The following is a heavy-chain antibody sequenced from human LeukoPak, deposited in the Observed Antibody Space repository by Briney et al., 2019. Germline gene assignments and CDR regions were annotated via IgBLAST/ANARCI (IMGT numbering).Heavy chain of an antibody. J-gene: IGHJ4*02. CDR1: GYTFTSYY. D-gene: IGHD3-22*01. V-gene: IGHV1-46*01. Sequence: ASVKVSCKASGYTFTSYYMHWVRQAPGQGLEWMGIINPSGGSTSYAQKFQGGVTMTRDTSTSTVYMELSSLRSEDTAVYYCARQLGGIYYYDSSGYIVDYWGQGTLVTVSS. CDR2: INPSGGST. CDR3: ARQLGGIYYYDSSGYIVDY.